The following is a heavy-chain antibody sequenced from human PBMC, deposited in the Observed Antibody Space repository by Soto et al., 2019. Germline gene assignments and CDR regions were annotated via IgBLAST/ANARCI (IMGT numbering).Heavy chain of an antibody. CDR3: VRDCVGGSNRYQRDY. CDR2: ISHGGIRK. V-gene: IGHV3-30*03. CDR1: GFSLSDYG. D-gene: IGHD1-26*01. J-gene: IGHJ4*02. Sequence: WGSLRRSCAAAGFSLSDYGMHWVRQGPGKGRERVAAISHGGIRKHYADSGKGRFTISRDNSKKTVYLHLSSLRRDDTAKYYSVRDCVGGSNRYQRDYWHQETVVAASS.